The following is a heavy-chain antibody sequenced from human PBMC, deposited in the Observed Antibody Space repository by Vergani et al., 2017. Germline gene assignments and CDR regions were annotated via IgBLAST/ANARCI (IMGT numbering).Heavy chain of an antibody. CDR3: ARDITASVKSPPHPDWFDP. CDR2: IKFPPGEI. V-gene: IGHV3-21*06. J-gene: IGHJ5*02. Sequence: EAYLVQSGGGLVTPGGSLRLSCAASGFNFPSFTMNWVRQAPGRGLEWISSIKFPPGEIFYEASVKGRFTISRDSVKNVLFIQMENLRAADTGVYFCARDITASVKSPPHPDWFDPLRQGALVADSS. D-gene: IGHD4-17*01. CDR1: GFNFPSFT.